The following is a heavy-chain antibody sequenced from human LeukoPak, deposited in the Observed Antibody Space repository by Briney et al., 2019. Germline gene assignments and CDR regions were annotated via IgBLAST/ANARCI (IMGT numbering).Heavy chain of an antibody. CDR3: AREVGRLDAFDI. V-gene: IGHV4-61*01. CDR1: GGSISSSSYY. D-gene: IGHD3-10*01. J-gene: IGHJ3*02. Sequence: SETLSLTCTVSGGSISSSSYYWGWIRQPPGKGLEWIGYIYYSGSTNYNPSLKSRVTISVDTSKNQFSLKLSSVTAADTAVYYCAREVGRLDAFDIWGQGTMVTVSS. CDR2: IYYSGST.